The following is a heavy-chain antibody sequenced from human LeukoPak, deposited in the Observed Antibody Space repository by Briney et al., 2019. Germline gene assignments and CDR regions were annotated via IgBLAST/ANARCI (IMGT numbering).Heavy chain of an antibody. Sequence: SVKVSCKASGFTFTSSAMQWVRQARGQRLEWIGWIVVGSGNTNYAQKFQERVTITRDMSTSTAYMELSSLRSEDTAVYYCAAQPHYDILTGPPDYWGQGTLVTVSS. CDR2: IVVGSGNT. CDR3: AAQPHYDILTGPPDY. D-gene: IGHD3-9*01. CDR1: GFTFTSSA. V-gene: IGHV1-58*02. J-gene: IGHJ4*02.